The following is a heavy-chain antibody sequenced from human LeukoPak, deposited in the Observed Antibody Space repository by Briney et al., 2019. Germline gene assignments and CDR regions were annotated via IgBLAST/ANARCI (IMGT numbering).Heavy chain of an antibody. D-gene: IGHD6-13*01. CDR1: GGSISTSNYY. CDR3: ASPRGSSSGAFDI. V-gene: IGHV4-39*07. J-gene: IGHJ3*02. Sequence: SETLSLTCTVSGGSISTSNYYWGWIRQPPGKGLEWIGFIYYSGSTYYNPSLKSRVTISIDTSKNQFSLRLNSVTAADTAVYYCASPRGSSSGAFDIWGQGTMVTVSS. CDR2: IYYSGST.